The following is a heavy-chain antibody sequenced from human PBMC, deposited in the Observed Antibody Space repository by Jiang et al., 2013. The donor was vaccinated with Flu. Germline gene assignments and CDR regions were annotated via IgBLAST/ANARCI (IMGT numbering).Heavy chain of an antibody. V-gene: IGHV3-30-3*01. D-gene: IGHD1-14*01. J-gene: IGHJ3*02. Sequence: VXPGGSLRLSCAASGFTFSSYAMHWVRQAPGKGLEWVAVISYDGSNKYYADSVKGRFTISRDNSKNTLYLQMNSLRAEDTAVYYCARDRDPEGDAFDIWGQGTMVTVSS. CDR3: ARDRDPEGDAFDI. CDR1: GFTFSSYA. CDR2: ISYDGSNK.